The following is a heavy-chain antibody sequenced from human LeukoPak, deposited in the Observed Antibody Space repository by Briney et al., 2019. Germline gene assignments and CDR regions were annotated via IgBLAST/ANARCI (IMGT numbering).Heavy chain of an antibody. CDR3: ARANYDSRAYTYYFDS. D-gene: IGHD3-22*01. Sequence: GSLRLSCAASGFTFSIYEMNWVRPAPGKGLEWVSYITSSGSTIYYADSVKGRFTISRDSAKISLYLQMNSLRAEDTAIYYCARANYDSRAYTYYFDSWGQGTLVTVSS. CDR1: GFTFSIYE. CDR2: ITSSGSTI. V-gene: IGHV3-48*03. J-gene: IGHJ4*02.